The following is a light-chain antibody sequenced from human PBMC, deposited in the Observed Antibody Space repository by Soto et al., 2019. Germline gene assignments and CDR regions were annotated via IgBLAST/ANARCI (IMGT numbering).Light chain of an antibody. V-gene: IGLV1-44*01. CDR2: SND. J-gene: IGLJ2*01. CDR1: SSNIGRNT. Sequence: QSAVTQPPSAPGTPGQRVTISCSGTSSNIGRNTVNWYQQVPGTAPKLLIYSNDQRPSGVPDRFSGSKSGTSASLAISGLQSEDEADYYCAAWDDSLNGVLFGGGTKLTVL. CDR3: AAWDDSLNGVL.